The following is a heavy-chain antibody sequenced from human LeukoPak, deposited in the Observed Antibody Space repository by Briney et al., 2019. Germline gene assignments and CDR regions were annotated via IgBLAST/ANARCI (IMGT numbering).Heavy chain of an antibody. CDR2: ISAYNGNT. Sequence: GASVTVSCTASGYTFTSYGISWVRQAPGQGLGWMGWISAYNGNTNYAQKLQGRVTMTTDTSTSTAYMELRSLRSDDTAVYYCARDLESSTIFDAFDIWGQGTMVTVSS. CDR3: ARDLESSTIFDAFDI. CDR1: GYTFTSYG. J-gene: IGHJ3*02. D-gene: IGHD2-2*01. V-gene: IGHV1-18*01.